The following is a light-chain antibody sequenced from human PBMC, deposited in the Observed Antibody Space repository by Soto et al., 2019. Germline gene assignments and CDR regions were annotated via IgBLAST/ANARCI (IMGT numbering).Light chain of an antibody. Sequence: EIVLTQSPGTLSLSPGERVTLSCRASQSVSSNYLAWYQQKPGQAPRLLIYSASSRATGIPDRFSGSGSGTDFPLTINRLEPEDFEVYYCQQYGGSPRVTFGGGTKLEIK. V-gene: IGKV3-20*01. CDR1: QSVSSNY. CDR3: QQYGGSPRVT. CDR2: SAS. J-gene: IGKJ4*01.